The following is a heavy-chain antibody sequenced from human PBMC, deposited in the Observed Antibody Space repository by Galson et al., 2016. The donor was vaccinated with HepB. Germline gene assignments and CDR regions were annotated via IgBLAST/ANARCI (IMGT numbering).Heavy chain of an antibody. CDR2: THYNGIT. V-gene: IGHV4-59*01. CDR1: GGSISTDY. J-gene: IGHJ5*02. Sequence: SETLSLTCTVSGGSISTDYWNWIRQPPGKGLEWIAYTHYNGITNYNPSLKSRVTISLDTAKNQFSLKLSSVTAADTAVYFCARDEDGDYGVWFDPWGQGTLVTVSS. D-gene: IGHD4-17*01. CDR3: ARDEDGDYGVWFDP.